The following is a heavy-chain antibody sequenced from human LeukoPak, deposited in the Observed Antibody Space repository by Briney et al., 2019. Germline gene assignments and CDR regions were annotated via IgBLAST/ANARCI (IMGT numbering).Heavy chain of an antibody. V-gene: IGHV3-23*01. J-gene: IGHJ4*02. D-gene: IGHD6-19*01. CDR2: ISGSGGST. Sequence: PGGSLRLSCAASGFTFSSYGMSWVRQAPGKGLEWVSAISGSGGSTYYADSVKGRFTISRDNSKNTLSLQMNSLRAEDTAVYYCASSGWDPFFDYWGQGTLVTVSS. CDR1: GFTFSSYG. CDR3: ASSGWDPFFDY.